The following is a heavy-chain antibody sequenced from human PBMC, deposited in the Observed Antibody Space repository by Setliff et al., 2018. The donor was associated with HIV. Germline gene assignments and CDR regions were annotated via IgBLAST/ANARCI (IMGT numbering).Heavy chain of an antibody. V-gene: IGHV1-24*01. CDR1: GDTLTKLS. CDR3: AAPSSVYIFGVLTPVSFDY. J-gene: IGHJ4*02. CDR2: FDHEEGKI. Sequence: SCKVSGDTLTKLSIYWVRQAPGKGLEWMGGFDHEEGKIIYAQKFQGRVSMTEDTSTDTAYMDLSSLRSDDTAVYYCAAPSSVYIFGVLTPVSFDYWGQGTLVTVSS. D-gene: IGHD3-3*02.